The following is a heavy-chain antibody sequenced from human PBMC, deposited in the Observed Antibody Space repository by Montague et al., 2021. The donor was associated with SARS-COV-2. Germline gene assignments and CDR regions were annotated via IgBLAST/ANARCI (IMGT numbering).Heavy chain of an antibody. V-gene: IGHV4-34*01. J-gene: IGHJ3*02. CDR2: VDHSGNT. CDR1: GGSFSNYY. Sequence: SETLSLTCAVYGGSFSNYYWSWIRQPPGKGLEWIGEVDHSGNTNYNPSLKSRLSISVDTSKNQFSLKLNSVSAADTAVYYCARGQVTIFGIHSMLPAAGALDSWGQGTKVTVSS. CDR3: ARGQVTIFGIHSMLPAAGALDS. D-gene: IGHD3-3*01.